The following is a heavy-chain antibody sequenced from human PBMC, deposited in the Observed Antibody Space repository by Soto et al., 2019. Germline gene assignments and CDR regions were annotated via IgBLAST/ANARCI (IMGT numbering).Heavy chain of an antibody. D-gene: IGHD6-19*01. Sequence: SQTLSLSCAISGDSVSSKSVSWIWIRQSPSRGLEWLGRTYYRSKWYNDYAVSVRSRITMNPDTSKNQFSLQLSSVTPEDTAVYYCARKTVPAAFDIWGQGTMVTVSS. V-gene: IGHV6-1*01. CDR3: ARKTVPAAFDI. CDR2: TYYRSKWYN. J-gene: IGHJ3*02. CDR1: GDSVSSKSVS.